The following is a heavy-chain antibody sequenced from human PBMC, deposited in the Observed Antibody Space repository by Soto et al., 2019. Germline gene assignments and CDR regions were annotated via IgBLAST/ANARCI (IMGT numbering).Heavy chain of an antibody. CDR3: ARERGVSIAARRYGMDV. J-gene: IGHJ6*02. V-gene: IGHV4-34*01. CDR1: GGSFSGYY. Sequence: SETLSLTCAVYGGSFSGYYWSWIRQPPGKGLEWIGEINHSGSTNYNPSLKSRVTISVDTSKNQFSLKLSSVTAADTAVYYCARERGVSIAARRYGMDVWGQGTTVTVSS. CDR2: INHSGST. D-gene: IGHD6-6*01.